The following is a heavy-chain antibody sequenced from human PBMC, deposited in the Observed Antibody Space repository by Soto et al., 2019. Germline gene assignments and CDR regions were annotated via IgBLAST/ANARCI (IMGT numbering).Heavy chain of an antibody. D-gene: IGHD6-6*01. CDR1: GGSISSYY. Sequence: SETLSLTCTASGGSISSYYWSWIRQPPGKGLEWIGYIYYSGSTNYNPSLKSRVTISVDTSKNQFSLKLSSVTAADTAVCYCARGLQLNYYYYYGMDVWGQGTTVTVSS. V-gene: IGHV4-59*01. CDR3: ARGLQLNYYYYYGMDV. CDR2: IYYSGST. J-gene: IGHJ6*02.